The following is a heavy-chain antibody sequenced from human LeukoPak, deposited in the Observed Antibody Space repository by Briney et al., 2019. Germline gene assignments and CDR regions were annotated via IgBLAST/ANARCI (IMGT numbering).Heavy chain of an antibody. J-gene: IGHJ6*02. V-gene: IGHV4-34*01. CDR3: ARGRGKWLPRNGYYYYGMDV. CDR2: INHSGST. CDR1: GGSFSGYY. D-gene: IGHD5-24*01. Sequence: SSETLSLTCAVYGGSFSGYYWSWIRQPPGKGLEWIGEINHSGSTNYNPSLKSRVTISVDTSKNQFSLKLSSVTAADTAVYYCARGRGKWLPRNGYYYYGMDVWGQGTTVTVSS.